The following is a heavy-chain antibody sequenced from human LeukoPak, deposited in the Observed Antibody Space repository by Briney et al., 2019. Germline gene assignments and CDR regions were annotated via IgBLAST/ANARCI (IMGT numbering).Heavy chain of an antibody. V-gene: IGHV3-69-1*02. D-gene: IGHD3-3*01. CDR3: AREGSGLGYFDY. CDR1: GFKFNQYT. Sequence: GGSLRLSCAASGFKFNQYTMHSVRQAPGKGLEWVSSIISASTYYADSLEGRFTISRDNARDSVFLHMNSLRADDTAVYYCAREGSGLGYFDYWGQGTLVTVAS. CDR2: IISASTY. J-gene: IGHJ4*02.